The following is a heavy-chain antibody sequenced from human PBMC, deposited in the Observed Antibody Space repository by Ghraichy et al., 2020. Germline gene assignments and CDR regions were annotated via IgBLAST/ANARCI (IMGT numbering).Heavy chain of an antibody. V-gene: IGHV3-30*03. CDR3: HLSCASDCSLGRIDY. Sequence: GGSLRLSCAASGFTFSSYGMHWVRQAPGKGLEWVAVISYDGSQKYYADSVKGRFTISRDNSKNTLYLQINSLRTEDTAVFYCHLSCASDCSLGRIDYWGQATLVTVSS. J-gene: IGHJ4*02. D-gene: IGHD2-21*02. CDR2: ISYDGSQK. CDR1: GFTFSSYG.